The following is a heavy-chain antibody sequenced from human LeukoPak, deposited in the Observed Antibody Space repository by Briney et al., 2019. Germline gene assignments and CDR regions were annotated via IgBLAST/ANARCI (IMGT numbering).Heavy chain of an antibody. CDR1: GYTFTSYA. J-gene: IGHJ6*02. CDR2: INTNTGNP. V-gene: IGHV7-4-1*02. CDR3: ARDGNNNWNSYDYYYGMDV. Sequence: ASAKVSCRASGYTFTSYAMNWVRQAPGQGLEWMGWINTNTGNPTYAQGFTGRFVFSLDTSVSTAYLQISSLKAEDTAVYYCARDGNNNWNSYDYYYGMDVWGQGTTVTVSS. D-gene: IGHD1-7*01.